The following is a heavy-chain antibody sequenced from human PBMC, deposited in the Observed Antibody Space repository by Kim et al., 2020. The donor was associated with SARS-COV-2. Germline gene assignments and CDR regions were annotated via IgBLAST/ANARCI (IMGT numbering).Heavy chain of an antibody. J-gene: IGHJ5*02. Sequence: GGSLRLSCAASGFTFNSYWMHWVRQAPGKGLVWVSRINSDGSRTTYADSVKGRFTISRDNAKNTLYLQMNSLRAEDTAVYYCARGGLYYYDTSDIPSDNWYDPWGQGTLVTVSS. CDR2: INSDGSRT. CDR1: GFTFNSYW. CDR3: ARGGLYYYDTSDIPSDNWYDP. V-gene: IGHV3-74*01. D-gene: IGHD3-22*01.